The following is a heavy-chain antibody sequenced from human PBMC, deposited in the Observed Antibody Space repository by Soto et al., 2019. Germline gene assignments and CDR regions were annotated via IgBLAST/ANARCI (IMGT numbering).Heavy chain of an antibody. CDR1: GYAFTSYG. CDR3: ARDMPYDSSGYYFYYYYGIDV. D-gene: IGHD3-22*01. Sequence: ASVKVSCKASGYAFTSYGISWVRQAPGQGLEWMGWISAYNGNTNYAQKLQGRVTMTTDTSTSTAYMELRSLRSDDTAVYYCARDMPYDSSGYYFYYYYGIDVWGQGTTVTFSS. V-gene: IGHV1-18*04. CDR2: ISAYNGNT. J-gene: IGHJ6*02.